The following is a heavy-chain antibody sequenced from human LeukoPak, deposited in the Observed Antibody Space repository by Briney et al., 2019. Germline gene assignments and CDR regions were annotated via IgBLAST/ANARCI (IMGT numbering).Heavy chain of an antibody. CDR2: IIPIFGTA. D-gene: IGHD2-2*03. CDR1: GGTFSSYA. CDR3: AGVDGYCSSTSCPLPFDY. Sequence: GSSVKVSCKASGGTFSSYAISWVRQAPGQGLEWMGGIIPIFGTANYAQKFQGRVTITADESTSRAYMELSRLRSEDTAVYYCAGVDGYCSSTSCPLPFDYWGQGTLVTVSS. J-gene: IGHJ4*02. V-gene: IGHV1-69*01.